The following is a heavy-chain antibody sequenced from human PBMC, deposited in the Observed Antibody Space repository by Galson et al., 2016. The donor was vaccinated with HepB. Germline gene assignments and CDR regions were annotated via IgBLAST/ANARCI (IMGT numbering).Heavy chain of an antibody. J-gene: IGHJ4*02. CDR1: GYTFTNYA. V-gene: IGHV1-3*01. CDR3: AREGSYYTLDY. Sequence: SVKVSCKAPGYTFTNYAMHWVRQAPGQRLEWMGWINPGNGDTKYSQKFQGRVTISRDTSAWTAYMELRSLISEDTAVYYCAREGSYYTLDYWGQGTLVTVSS. CDR2: INPGNGDT. D-gene: IGHD1-26*01.